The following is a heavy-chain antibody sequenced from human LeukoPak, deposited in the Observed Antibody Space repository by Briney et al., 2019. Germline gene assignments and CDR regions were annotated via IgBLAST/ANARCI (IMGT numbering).Heavy chain of an antibody. J-gene: IGHJ3*02. CDR2: IYYSGST. D-gene: IGHD1-26*01. V-gene: IGHV4-30-4*08. CDR1: GGSISSGDYY. Sequence: PSQTVSLTCTVSGGSISSGDYYWSWIRQPPGKGLEWIGYIYYSGSTYYNPSLKSRVTISVDTSKNQFSLKLSSVTAADTAVYYCARGGGSYPIDAFDIWGQGTMVTVSS. CDR3: ARGGGSYPIDAFDI.